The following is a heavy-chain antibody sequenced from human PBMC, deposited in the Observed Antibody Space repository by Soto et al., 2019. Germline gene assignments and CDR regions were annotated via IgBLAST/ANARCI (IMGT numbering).Heavy chain of an antibody. CDR3: ARDRGSGIILDP. Sequence: QVQLVQSGAEVKKPGASVKVSCKASGYTFTGYYMHWVRQAPGQGLEWMGWINPNSVGTNYAQKFQGGGNMTRDTSISTAYMELSRLRSDDTAVYYCARDRGSGIILDPWGQGTLVTVSS. J-gene: IGHJ5*02. CDR2: INPNSVGT. CDR1: GYTFTGYY. V-gene: IGHV1-2*02. D-gene: IGHD3-10*01.